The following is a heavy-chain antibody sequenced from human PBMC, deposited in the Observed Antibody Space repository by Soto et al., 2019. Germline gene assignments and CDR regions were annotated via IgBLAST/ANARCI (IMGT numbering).Heavy chain of an antibody. CDR2: ISPYTGNT. CDR1: GYIFVNYG. J-gene: IGHJ6*02. V-gene: IGHV1-18*01. CDR3: VMVDNYVTPTPQDV. Sequence: QVQLVQSGDEVKKPGASVKVSCKASGYIFVNYGIALVRQAPGQGLEWMGWISPYTGNTHSATKVQGRLTMTTDTSTGTAYMALGRMTSDDTAVYYCVMVDNYVTPTPQDVWGQGTTVTVSS. D-gene: IGHD3-16*01.